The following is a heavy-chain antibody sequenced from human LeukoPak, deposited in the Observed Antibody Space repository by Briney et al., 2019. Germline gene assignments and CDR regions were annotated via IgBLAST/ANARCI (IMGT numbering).Heavy chain of an antibody. CDR1: GFTFRDYY. D-gene: IGHD5-18*01. V-gene: IGHV3-11*04. Sequence: PGGPLRLSFEASGFTFRDYYMSGIRQAPGKGLGWVSYISSSGSTIYYADSVKGRFTISRDNAKNSLYLQMNSLRAEDTAMYYCAKGGGYSYVPNYFDYWGQGTLVTVSS. CDR3: AKGGGYSYVPNYFDY. J-gene: IGHJ4*02. CDR2: ISSSGSTI.